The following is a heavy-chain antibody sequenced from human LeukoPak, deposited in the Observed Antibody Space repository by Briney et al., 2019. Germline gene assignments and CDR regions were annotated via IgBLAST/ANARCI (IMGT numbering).Heavy chain of an antibody. CDR2: IIPILGIA. CDR1: GYTFTSYD. V-gene: IGHV1-69*04. Sequence: SVKVSCKASGYTFTSYDINWVRQAPGQGLEWMGRIIPILGIANYAQKFQGRVTITADKSTSTAYMELSSLRSEDTAVYYCARDPRRGSGRPTNWFDPWGQGTLVTVSS. D-gene: IGHD3-10*01. J-gene: IGHJ5*02. CDR3: ARDPRRGSGRPTNWFDP.